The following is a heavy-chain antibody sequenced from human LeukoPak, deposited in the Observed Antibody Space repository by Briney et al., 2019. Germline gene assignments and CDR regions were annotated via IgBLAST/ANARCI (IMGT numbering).Heavy chain of an antibody. J-gene: IGHJ4*02. V-gene: IGHV3-53*01. CDR2: IYSGGST. CDR1: GFTFGDYA. CDR3: ARDPHYYDSSGYFQY. Sequence: HPGGSLRLSCTASGFTFGDYAMSWVRQAPGKGLEWVSVIYSGGSTYYADSVKGRFTISRDNSKNTLYLQMNSLRAEDTAVYYCARDPHYYDSSGYFQYWGQGTLVTVSS. D-gene: IGHD3-22*01.